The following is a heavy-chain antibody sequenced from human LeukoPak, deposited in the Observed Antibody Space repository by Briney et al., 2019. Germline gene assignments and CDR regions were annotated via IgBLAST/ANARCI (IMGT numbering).Heavy chain of an antibody. J-gene: IGHJ6*03. D-gene: IGHD3-22*01. Sequence: GESLQISCKGSGYSFTSYWIGWVRQVPGKGLEWMGIIYPGGSDTRYSPSFQGQVTISADKSISTAYLQWSSLKASDTAMYYCAGFTGYYYALYYYMDVWGKGTTVTVSS. CDR2: IYPGGSDT. CDR1: GYSFTSYW. V-gene: IGHV5-51*01. CDR3: AGFTGYYYALYYYMDV.